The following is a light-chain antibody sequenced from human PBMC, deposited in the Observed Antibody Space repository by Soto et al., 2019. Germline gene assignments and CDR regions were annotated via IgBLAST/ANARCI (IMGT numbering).Light chain of an antibody. Sequence: QSVLTQPPSASGTPGQRVTISCSGSSSNIGSNTVNWYQQLPGTAPKLLIYSNNQRPSGVPDRFSGSRSGTSASLAISGLQSEDEAEYYCATWDDSLNGGVFGGGTKVTVL. CDR2: SNN. CDR3: ATWDDSLNGGV. CDR1: SSNIGSNT. J-gene: IGLJ3*02. V-gene: IGLV1-44*01.